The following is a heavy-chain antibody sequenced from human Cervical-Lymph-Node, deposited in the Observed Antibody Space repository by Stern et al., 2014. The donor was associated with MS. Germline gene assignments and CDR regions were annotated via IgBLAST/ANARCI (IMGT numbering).Heavy chain of an antibody. V-gene: IGHV3-53*01. J-gene: IGHJ4*02. CDR3: ARDTSSPERSDW. CDR2: ITNVGST. CDR1: GFTVSRAY. D-gene: IGHD1-1*01. Sequence: EVQLVESGGGVIQPGGSLRLSCTASGFTVSRAYMTWVRQAPGKGLEWVSLITNVGSTFYTDSVKGRFTISRDDSKNTVYLHMTSLRAEDTAMYYCARDTSSPERSDWWGQGTLDTVSS.